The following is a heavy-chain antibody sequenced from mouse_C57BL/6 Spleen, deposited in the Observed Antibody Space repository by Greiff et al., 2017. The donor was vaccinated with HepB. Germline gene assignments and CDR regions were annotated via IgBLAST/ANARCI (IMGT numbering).Heavy chain of an antibody. J-gene: IGHJ1*03. Sequence: EVQGVESGGGLVQPGGSLKLSCAASGFTFSDYYMYWVRQTPEKRLEWVAYISNGGGSTYYPDTVKGRFTISRDNAKNTLYLQMSRLKSEDTAMYYCARSYYDYDGYFDVWGTGTTVTVSS. D-gene: IGHD2-4*01. V-gene: IGHV5-12*01. CDR1: GFTFSDYY. CDR2: ISNGGGST. CDR3: ARSYYDYDGYFDV.